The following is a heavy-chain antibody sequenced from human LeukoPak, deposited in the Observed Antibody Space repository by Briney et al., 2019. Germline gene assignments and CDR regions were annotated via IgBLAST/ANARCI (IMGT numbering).Heavy chain of an antibody. J-gene: IGHJ5*02. CDR1: GYTFTGYY. CDR3: ARRGYCSGGRCYSLAWFDP. V-gene: IGHV1-2*02. Sequence: ASVKVSCKASGYTFTGYYMHGVRQAPGQGLEWMGWSNPNSGGTNYAQKFQGRVTMTRDTSISTAYMELRRLRSDDTAVYYCARRGYCSGGRCYSLAWFDPWGQGTLVTVSS. CDR2: SNPNSGGT. D-gene: IGHD2-15*01.